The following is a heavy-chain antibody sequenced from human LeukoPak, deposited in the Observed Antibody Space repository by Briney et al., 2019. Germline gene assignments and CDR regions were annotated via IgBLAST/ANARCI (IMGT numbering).Heavy chain of an antibody. V-gene: IGHV3-23*01. CDR2: ISGSGSST. CDR3: VKLSYDFWSGSFDY. J-gene: IGHJ4*02. Sequence: GGSLRLSCAASGIAFSSYAMNWVRQAPGKGLEWVSGISGSGSSTYYADSVKGRFTISRDNSKNMLFLQMNSLRAEDTAVYYCVKLSYDFWSGSFDYWGQGTLVTVSS. D-gene: IGHD3-3*01. CDR1: GIAFSSYA.